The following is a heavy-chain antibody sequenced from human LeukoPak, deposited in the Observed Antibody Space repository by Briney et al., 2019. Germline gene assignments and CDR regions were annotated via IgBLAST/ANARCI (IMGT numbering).Heavy chain of an antibody. V-gene: IGHV4-59*01. Sequence: SETLSLTCTVSGGSIRSYYWSWIRQPPGKGLEWIGYVDYSGSTNYSPSLRSRVTISVDTSKKQISLKLSSVTAADTAIYFCARENTDYDILTGPFDYWGQGTLVTVSS. D-gene: IGHD3-9*01. CDR3: ARENTDYDILTGPFDY. CDR2: VDYSGST. J-gene: IGHJ4*02. CDR1: GGSIRSYY.